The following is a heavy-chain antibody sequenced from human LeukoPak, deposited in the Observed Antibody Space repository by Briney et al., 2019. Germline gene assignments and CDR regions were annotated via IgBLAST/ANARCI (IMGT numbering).Heavy chain of an antibody. CDR2: INHSGST. J-gene: IGHJ5*02. V-gene: IGHV4-34*01. CDR3: ARRAGAAATYNWFDP. Sequence: SETLSLTCAVYGGSFSGYYWSWIRQPPGKGLEWIGEINHSGSTNYNPSLKSRVTISVDRSKNQFSLKLSSVTAADTAVYYCARRAGAAATYNWFDPWGQGTLVTVSS. CDR1: GGSFSGYY. D-gene: IGHD2-15*01.